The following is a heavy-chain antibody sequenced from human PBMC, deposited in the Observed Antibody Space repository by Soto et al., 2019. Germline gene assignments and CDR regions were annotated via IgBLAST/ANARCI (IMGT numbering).Heavy chain of an antibody. CDR1: GLIFSNYG. CDR2: ISRSGDST. CDR3: AKGGYYCSGSYFSTWYDY. D-gene: IGHD3-10*01. Sequence: EVQLLESGGGLVQPGGSLRLSCAASGLIFSNYGMSWVRQAPGKGLEWVSGISRSGDSTYYADSVKGRFTMSRDNSKNTLLLQMNSLRAEDTAIYYCAKGGYYCSGSYFSTWYDYWGQGTLVTVSS. V-gene: IGHV3-23*01. J-gene: IGHJ4*02.